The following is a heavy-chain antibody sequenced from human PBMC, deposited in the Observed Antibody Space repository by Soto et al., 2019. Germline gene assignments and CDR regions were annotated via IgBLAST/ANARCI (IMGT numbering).Heavy chain of an antibody. D-gene: IGHD1-7*01. J-gene: IGHJ4*02. CDR2: IYRTGST. Sequence: SETLSLTCAVSGGSFTSNNWWTWVRQPPGQGLEWIGEIYRTGSTSYNPSLKSRVTISLDKSENQFSLKVTSLTAADTAVYYCASRDPGTSVDYWGQGTLVTVSS. CDR1: GGSFTSNNW. CDR3: ASRDPGTSVDY. V-gene: IGHV4-4*02.